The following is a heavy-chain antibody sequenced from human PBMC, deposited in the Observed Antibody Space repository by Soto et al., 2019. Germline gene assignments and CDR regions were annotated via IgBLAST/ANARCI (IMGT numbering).Heavy chain of an antibody. D-gene: IGHD1-7*01. J-gene: IGHJ4*02. CDR2: IYRTGST. Sequence: SETLSLTCAVSGGSFTSNNWWTWVRQPPGQGLEWIGEIYRTGSTSYNPSLKSRVTISLDKSENQFSLKVTSLTAADTAVYYCASRDPGTSVDYWGQGTLVTVSS. CDR1: GGSFTSNNW. CDR3: ASRDPGTSVDY. V-gene: IGHV4-4*02.